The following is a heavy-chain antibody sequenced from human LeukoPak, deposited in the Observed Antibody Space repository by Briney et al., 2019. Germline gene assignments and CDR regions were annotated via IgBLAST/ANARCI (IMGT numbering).Heavy chain of an antibody. CDR3: ARAGRWLQLSSLDY. V-gene: IGHV1-69*13. J-gene: IGHJ4*02. D-gene: IGHD5-24*01. CDR1: GGTFSSYA. Sequence: SVKVSCKASGGTFSSYAISWVRQAPGQELEWMGGIIPIFGTANYAQKFQGRVTITADESTSTAYMELSSLRSEDTAVYYCARAGRWLQLSSLDYWGQGTLVTVSS. CDR2: IIPIFGTA.